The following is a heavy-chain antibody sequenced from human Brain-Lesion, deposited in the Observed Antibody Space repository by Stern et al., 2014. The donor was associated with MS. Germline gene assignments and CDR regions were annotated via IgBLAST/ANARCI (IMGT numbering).Heavy chain of an antibody. V-gene: IGHV3-30*18. J-gene: IGHJ5*02. CDR1: GFTFGSCA. D-gene: IGHD2/OR15-2a*01. CDR2: VSYDGRNK. CDR3: AKDRQYLTYFFDH. Sequence: VQLVESGGGVVQPGRPLRLSCVASGFTFGSCAMHWVRQAPGKGLEWVGGVSYDGRNKYYADSVKGRFTISRDNSQNTLYMQMSSLRPEDTAVYYCAKDRQYLTYFFDHWGQGSLVTVSS.